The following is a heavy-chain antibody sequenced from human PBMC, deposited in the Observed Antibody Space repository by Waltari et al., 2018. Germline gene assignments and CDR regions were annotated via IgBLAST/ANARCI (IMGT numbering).Heavy chain of an antibody. Sequence: QVQLVQSGAQVKKPGASVKVSCKASGYTFTGYYMHWVRQAPGQGLEWMGRTNPKTGGTNFAQKLQGRVTLTRDTSISPAYMELSRLRSDDTAVYYCGRASYGHHAIDYWGQGTLVTVSS. CDR3: GRASYGHHAIDY. V-gene: IGHV1-2*06. CDR2: TNPKTGGT. CDR1: GYTFTGYY. J-gene: IGHJ4*02. D-gene: IGHD4-17*01.